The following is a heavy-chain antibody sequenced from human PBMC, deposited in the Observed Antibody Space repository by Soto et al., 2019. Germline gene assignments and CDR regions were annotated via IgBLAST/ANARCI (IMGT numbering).Heavy chain of an antibody. CDR2: IYYTGTT. CDR1: GSSIRGYY. J-gene: IGHJ4*02. CDR3: AREVYSFGSNHFDS. D-gene: IGHD5-18*01. V-gene: IGHV4-59*01. Sequence: SETLSLTCSVSGSSIRGYYWTWIRQPPGKGLEWIGYIYYTGTTKYTPSLESRVTISVDTSKNKFSLRLNSVTAADTAVYYCAREVYSFGSNHFDSWGQGARVTVSS.